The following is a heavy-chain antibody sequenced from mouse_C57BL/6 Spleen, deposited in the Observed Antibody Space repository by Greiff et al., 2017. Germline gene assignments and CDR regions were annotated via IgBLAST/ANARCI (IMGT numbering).Heavy chain of an antibody. V-gene: IGHV1-52*01. J-gene: IGHJ4*01. Sequence: QVQLQQPGAELVRPGSSVKLSCKASGYTFTSYWMHWVKQRPIQGLEWIGNIDPSDSETHYNQKFKDKATLTVDKSSSTAYMQLSSLTSEDSAVYYCATYSNYEVYFYYAMDYWGQGTSVTVSS. CDR3: ATYSNYEVYFYYAMDY. CDR1: GYTFTSYW. D-gene: IGHD2-5*01. CDR2: IDPSDSET.